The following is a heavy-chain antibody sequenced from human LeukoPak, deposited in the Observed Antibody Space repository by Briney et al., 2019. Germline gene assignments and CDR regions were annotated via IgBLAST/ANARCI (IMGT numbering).Heavy chain of an antibody. Sequence: GTSLRLSCAASGFTFSSYGMHWVRQAPGKGLEWVAVIWSDADKTYYGDSVKGRSTISRDNSKNTVYLQMNSLRAEDTAVYYCARGPPYWGQGTLVTVSS. CDR3: ARGPPY. V-gene: IGHV3-33*01. CDR1: GFTFSSYG. CDR2: IWSDADKT. J-gene: IGHJ4*02.